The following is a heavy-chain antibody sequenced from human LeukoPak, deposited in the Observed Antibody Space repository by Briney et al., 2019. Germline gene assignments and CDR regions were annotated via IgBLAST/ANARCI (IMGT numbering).Heavy chain of an antibody. D-gene: IGHD6-13*01. V-gene: IGHV4-34*01. J-gene: IGHJ4*02. Sequence: SETLSLTCTVYGESSSGYYWTWIRQPPGKGLEWIGEISQSGSTNYNPSLKSRVTMSVDTSKKQFSLKLNSVTAADTAVYYCARHQAAAGVDYWGQGTLVTVSS. CDR2: ISQSGST. CDR1: GESSSGYY. CDR3: ARHQAAAGVDY.